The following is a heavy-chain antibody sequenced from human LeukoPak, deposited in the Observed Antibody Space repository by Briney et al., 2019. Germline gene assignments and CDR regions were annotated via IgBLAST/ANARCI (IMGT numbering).Heavy chain of an antibody. Sequence: PLETLSLTCTVSGGSISSYYWSWIRQPPGKGLEWIGYIYYSGSTNYNPSLKSRVTISVDTSKNQFSLKLSSVTAADTAVYYCARGITGTTVDYWGQGTLVTVSS. CDR1: GGSISSYY. D-gene: IGHD1-14*01. CDR2: IYYSGST. CDR3: ARGITGTTVDY. V-gene: IGHV4-59*01. J-gene: IGHJ4*02.